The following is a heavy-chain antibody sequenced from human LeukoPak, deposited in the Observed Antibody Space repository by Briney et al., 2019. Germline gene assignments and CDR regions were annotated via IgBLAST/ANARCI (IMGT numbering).Heavy chain of an antibody. CDR1: GFTFSSYA. CDR2: ISGSGGRT. J-gene: IGHJ4*02. CDR3: AKDRGYSGYDPLDH. Sequence: GGSLRLSCAASGFTFSSYAMSWVRQAPGKGLEWVSVISGSGGRTYYADSVKGRFTISRDNSKNTLYLQMNSLRGEDTAVYYCAKDRGYSGYDPLDHWGQGTLVTVSS. D-gene: IGHD5-12*01. V-gene: IGHV3-23*01.